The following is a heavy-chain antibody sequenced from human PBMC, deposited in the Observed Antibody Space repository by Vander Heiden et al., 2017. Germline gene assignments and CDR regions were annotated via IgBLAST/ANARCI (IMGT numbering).Heavy chain of an antibody. CDR3: ARDKEHTYGRAFGY. V-gene: IGHV4-59*12. CDR1: GDSIKTYY. J-gene: IGHJ1*01. Sequence: QVHLQESGPGLVKPSETLSLTCPAVGDSIKTYYRSWIPPPPGKGLEWIRYIQNGVSTVYNPSLKSRATILVDTSKNQFSLGLGSVTAADTALYYCARDKEHTYGRAFGYWGQGALVTVSS. D-gene: IGHD3-10*02. CDR2: IQNGVST.